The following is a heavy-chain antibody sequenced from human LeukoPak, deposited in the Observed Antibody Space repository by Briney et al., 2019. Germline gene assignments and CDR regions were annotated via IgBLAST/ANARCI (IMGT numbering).Heavy chain of an antibody. V-gene: IGHV4-59*01. CDR1: GGSISNYY. D-gene: IGHD6-6*01. CDR2: IYYSGST. CDR3: ARDRGDAVAARDPEFLQNYYYYYYMDV. J-gene: IGHJ6*03. Sequence: PSETLSLTCTVSGGSISNYYWSWIRQPPGKGLEWIGYIYYSGSTNYNPSLRSRVTISVDTSKNQFSLKVNSVTAADTAVYYCARDRGDAVAARDPEFLQNYYYYYYMDVWGKGTTVTVSS.